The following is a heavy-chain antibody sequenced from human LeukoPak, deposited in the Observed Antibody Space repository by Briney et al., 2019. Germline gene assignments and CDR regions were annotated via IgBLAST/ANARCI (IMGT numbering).Heavy chain of an antibody. CDR1: GYTFTGYY. Sequence: ASVRVSCKASGYTFTGYYMYWVRQAPGQGLEWMGWITPNSGGTNYAQKFQGRVTMTRDTSISTAYMELSRLRSDDTAVYYCARCRSGYSYGSDYYYYYMDVWGKGTTVTVSS. V-gene: IGHV1-2*02. CDR3: ARCRSGYSYGSDYYYYYMDV. D-gene: IGHD3-16*02. CDR2: ITPNSGGT. J-gene: IGHJ6*03.